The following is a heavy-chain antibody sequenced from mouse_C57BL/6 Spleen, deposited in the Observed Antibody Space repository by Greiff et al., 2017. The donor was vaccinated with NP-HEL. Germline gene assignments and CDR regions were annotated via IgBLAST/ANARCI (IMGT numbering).Heavy chain of an antibody. V-gene: IGHV1-54*01. D-gene: IGHD1-1*01. CDR2: INPGSGGT. Sequence: VQLQQSGAELVRPGTSVTVSCKASGYAFTNYLIEWVKQRPGQGLEWIGVINPGSGGTNYTEKFKGKATLTADKSSSTAYMQLSSLTSEDSAVYLCAKEEGVYYGSSDGYFDVWGTGTTVTVSS. CDR1: GYAFTNYL. J-gene: IGHJ1*03. CDR3: AKEEGVYYGSSDGYFDV.